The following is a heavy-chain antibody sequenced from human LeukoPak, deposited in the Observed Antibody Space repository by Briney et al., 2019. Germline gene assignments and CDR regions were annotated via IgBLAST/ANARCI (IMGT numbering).Heavy chain of an antibody. V-gene: IGHV3-74*01. D-gene: IGHD4-23*01. CDR2: INSDG. Sequence: GGSLRLSCAASGFTFSSSWMHWVRQGPGKGLVCISRINSDGTYADSVKGRFTISRDNARNTLYLQMDCLRAEDTAVYCCGSGGGYGGNSGWYFDLWGRGTLVTVSS. CDR1: GFTFSSSW. J-gene: IGHJ2*01. CDR3: GSGGGYGGNSGWYFDL.